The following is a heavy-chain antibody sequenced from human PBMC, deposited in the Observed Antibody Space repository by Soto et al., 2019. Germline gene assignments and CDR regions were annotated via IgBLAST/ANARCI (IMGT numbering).Heavy chain of an antibody. CDR2: ISGSGGST. CDR3: AKAPNPPIWY. J-gene: IGHJ4*02. D-gene: IGHD3-3*01. V-gene: IGHV3-23*01. CDR1: GFTFSSYA. Sequence: EVQLLESGGGLVQPGGSLRLSCAASGFTFSSYAMSWVRQAPGKGLEWVSAISGSGGSTYYADSVKGLFTISRDNSKNTLYLQMNTLRAEDTAVSYCAKAPNPPIWYWGQGTLVTVSS.